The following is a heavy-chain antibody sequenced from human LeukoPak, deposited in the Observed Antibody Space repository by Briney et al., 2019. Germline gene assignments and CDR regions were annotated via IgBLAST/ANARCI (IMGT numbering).Heavy chain of an antibody. CDR2: ISSSSSYI. D-gene: IGHD3-10*01. J-gene: IGHJ4*02. V-gene: IGHV3-21*01. CDR1: GFTFSSYS. CDR3: AREEHGSGRPFDY. Sequence: GGSLRLSCAASGFTFSSYSMNWVRQAPGKGLEWVSSISSSSSYIYYADSVKGRFTISRDNAKSSLYLQMNSLRAEDTAMYYCAREEHGSGRPFDYWGQGTLVTVSS.